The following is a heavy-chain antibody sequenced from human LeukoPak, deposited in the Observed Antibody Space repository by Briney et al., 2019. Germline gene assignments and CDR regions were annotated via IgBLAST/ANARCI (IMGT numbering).Heavy chain of an antibody. CDR3: ARGYDSSGPDAFDI. CDR2: IIPIFGTA. CDR1: GGTFSSYA. D-gene: IGHD3-22*01. V-gene: IGHV1-69*05. Sequence: SVKVSCKASGGTFSSYAISWVRQAPGQGLEWMGRIIPIFGTANCAQKFQGRVTIITDESTSTAYMELSSLRSEDTAVYHCARGYDSSGPDAFDIWGQGTMVTVSS. J-gene: IGHJ3*02.